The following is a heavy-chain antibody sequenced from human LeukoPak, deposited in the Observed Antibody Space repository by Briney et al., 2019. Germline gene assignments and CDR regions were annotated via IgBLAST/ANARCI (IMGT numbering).Heavy chain of an antibody. D-gene: IGHD4-17*01. CDR2: IYSGGTT. J-gene: IGHJ4*02. CDR3: ARDHPLGAYFDY. V-gene: IGHV3-53*01. Sequence: GGSLRLSCAASGFTVSSNYMGWVRQAPGKGLEWVSVIYSGGTTYYADSVKGRFTISRGNSKNTLYLQMSSLRAEDTAVYYCARDHPLGAYFDYWGQGTLVTVSS. CDR1: GFTVSSNY.